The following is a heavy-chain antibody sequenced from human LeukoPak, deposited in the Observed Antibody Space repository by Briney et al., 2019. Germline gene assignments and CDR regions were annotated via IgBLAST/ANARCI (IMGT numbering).Heavy chain of an antibody. J-gene: IGHJ1*01. Sequence: PGGSLRLSCAASGFTFSNAWMSWVRQAPGKGLEWVGRIKSKTDGGTTDYAAPVNGRFTISRDDSKNTLYLQMNSLKTEDTAVYYCTTAAPYSSSWYLRSPAEYFQHWGQGTLVTVSS. CDR2: IKSKTDGGTT. V-gene: IGHV3-15*01. CDR3: TTAAPYSSSWYLRSPAEYFQH. D-gene: IGHD6-13*01. CDR1: GFTFSNAW.